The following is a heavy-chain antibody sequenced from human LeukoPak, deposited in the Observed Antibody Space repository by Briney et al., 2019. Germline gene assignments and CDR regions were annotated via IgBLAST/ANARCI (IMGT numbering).Heavy chain of an antibody. V-gene: IGHV3-53*01. Sequence: PGGSLRLSCAASGFTVSSNHMSWVRQALGKGLECVSVIYSGGSTNYADSVKGRFTISRDNSKNTLYLQMNSLRAEDTAVYFCARKLRGGAFDIWGQGTTVTVSS. CDR3: ARKLRGGAFDI. CDR2: IYSGGST. CDR1: GFTVSSNH. J-gene: IGHJ3*02. D-gene: IGHD4-23*01.